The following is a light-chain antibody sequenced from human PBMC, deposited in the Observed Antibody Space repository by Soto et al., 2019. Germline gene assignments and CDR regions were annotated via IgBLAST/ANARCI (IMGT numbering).Light chain of an antibody. J-gene: IGKJ1*01. CDR3: QQYVSSVT. CDR1: QRVDSSF. V-gene: IGKV3-20*01. Sequence: EIVLTQSPGFLSLSPGEIATLSCRASQRVDSSFFACYQQKPGPAPRLLIYGASKRATGIPERSSGSGSASDFTLTTSRLEPEDFAVYYYQQYVSSVTLGQATKVEIK. CDR2: GAS.